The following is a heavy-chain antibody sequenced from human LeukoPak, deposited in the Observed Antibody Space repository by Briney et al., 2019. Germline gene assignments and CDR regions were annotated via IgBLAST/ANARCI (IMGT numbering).Heavy chain of an antibody. J-gene: IGHJ4*02. D-gene: IGHD4/OR15-4a*01. CDR3: VKDLRRCRNNCFDY. V-gene: IGHV3-23*01. CDR1: GLTHNRHA. CDR2: ISGSGGGT. Sequence: PGRSLGLFHGASGLTHNRHAMRWASQAPEKGLEWVSTISGSGGGTYYADSVKGRFTISRDDSKNTLYLQMNSLRAEDKAGYYYVKDLRRCRNNCFDYWGQGTLVTVSS.